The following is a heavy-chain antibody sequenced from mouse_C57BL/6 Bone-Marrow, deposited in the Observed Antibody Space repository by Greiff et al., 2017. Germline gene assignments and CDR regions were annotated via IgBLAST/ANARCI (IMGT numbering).Heavy chain of an antibody. Sequence: QVQLKESGAELVKPGASVKLSCKASGYTFTSYWMHWVKQRPGQGLEWIGMIHPNSGSTNYNEKFKSKATLTVDKSSSTAYMQLSSLTSEDSAVYYCARFAYPWYFDVWGTGTTVTVSS. V-gene: IGHV1-64*01. J-gene: IGHJ1*03. CDR3: ARFAYPWYFDV. CDR1: GYTFTSYW. CDR2: IHPNSGST.